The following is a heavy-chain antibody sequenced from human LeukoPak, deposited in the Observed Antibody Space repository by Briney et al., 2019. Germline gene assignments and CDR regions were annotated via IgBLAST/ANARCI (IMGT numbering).Heavy chain of an antibody. V-gene: IGHV4-59*01. D-gene: IGHD3-22*01. CDR2: IYYSGST. Sequence: SETLSLTCTVSGGSISSYYWSWIRQPPGKGLEWIGYIYYSGSTNYNPSLKSRVTISVDTSKNQFSLKLSSVTAADTAVYYCARHAYDSSGYYYVGAFDIWGQGTMVTVSS. J-gene: IGHJ3*02. CDR3: ARHAYDSSGYYYVGAFDI. CDR1: GGSISSYY.